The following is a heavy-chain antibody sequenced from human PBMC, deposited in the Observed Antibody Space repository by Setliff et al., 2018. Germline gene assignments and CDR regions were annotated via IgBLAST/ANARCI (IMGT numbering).Heavy chain of an antibody. J-gene: IGHJ4*02. CDR2: IYSGDSTT. D-gene: IGHD5-12*01. CDR1: GFTFRSYG. V-gene: IGHV3-23*03. Sequence: GSLRLSCEASGFTFRSYGMSWVRQAPGKGLEWVSLIYSGDSTTYYGDSVKGRFTISRDKSKNTLYLQMNSLRAEDTAIYYCAKVRSSGYDPVMGNWGQGTLVTVSS. CDR3: AKVRSSGYDPVMGN.